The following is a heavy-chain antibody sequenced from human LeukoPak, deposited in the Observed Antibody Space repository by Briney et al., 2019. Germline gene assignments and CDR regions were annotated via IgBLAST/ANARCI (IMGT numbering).Heavy chain of an antibody. J-gene: IGHJ4*02. CDR2: IYYSGST. CDR1: GGSFSGYY. Sequence: KPSETLSLTCAVYGGSFSGYYWSWIRQPPGKGLEWIGYIYYSGSTKYNPSLKSRITISVDTSKNQFSLKLSSVTAADTAVYYCARAGLDEYRQLYYFDYWGQGTLVTVSS. CDR3: ARAGLDEYRQLYYFDY. D-gene: IGHD1-1*01. V-gene: IGHV4-59*01.